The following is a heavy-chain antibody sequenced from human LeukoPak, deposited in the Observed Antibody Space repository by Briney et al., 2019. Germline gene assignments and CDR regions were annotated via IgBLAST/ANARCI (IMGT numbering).Heavy chain of an antibody. V-gene: IGHV1-69*06. Sequence: GASVKVSCKASGGTFSSYAISWVRQAPGQGLEWMGGIIPIFGTANYAQKFQGRVTITADKSTSTAYMELSSLRSEDTAVYYCARENPITMVRGVIITGAFDIWAKGQWSPSLQ. J-gene: IGHJ3*02. CDR3: ARENPITMVRGVIITGAFDI. CDR1: GGTFSSYA. D-gene: IGHD3-10*01. CDR2: IIPIFGTA.